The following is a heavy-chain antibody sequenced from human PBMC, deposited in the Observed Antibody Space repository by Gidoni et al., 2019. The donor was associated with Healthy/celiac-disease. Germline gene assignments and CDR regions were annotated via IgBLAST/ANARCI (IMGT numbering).Heavy chain of an antibody. Sequence: QVQLVESGGGVVQPGRSLRLSCAASGFTFSSYGMHWVRQAPGKGLGWVAVISYDGSNKYYADSVKGRFTISRDNSKNTLYLQMNSLRAEDTAVYYCAKDLLWFGELSPFDYWGQGTLVTVSS. CDR1: GFTFSSYG. CDR3: AKDLLWFGELSPFDY. D-gene: IGHD3-10*01. V-gene: IGHV3-30*18. J-gene: IGHJ4*02. CDR2: ISYDGSNK.